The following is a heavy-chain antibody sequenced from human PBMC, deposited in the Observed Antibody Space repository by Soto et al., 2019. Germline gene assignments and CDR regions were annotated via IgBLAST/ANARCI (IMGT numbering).Heavy chain of an antibody. J-gene: IGHJ4*02. CDR1: GFTFSNYA. CDR2: ISGGGGNT. CDR3: AKERRGRGADY. V-gene: IGHV3-23*01. Sequence: EVQLLESGGGLVQPGGSLRLSCAASGFTFSNYAMSWVRQTPGKGLEWVSTISGGGGNTYYPDSVQGRFTISRDNSKDTVYLQMNSLRAEDTAIYYCAKERRGRGADYWGQGALVTVTS.